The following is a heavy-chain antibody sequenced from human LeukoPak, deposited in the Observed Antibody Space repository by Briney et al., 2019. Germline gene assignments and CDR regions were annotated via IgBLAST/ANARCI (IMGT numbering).Heavy chain of an antibody. Sequence: GGSLRLSCAASVFTLSGYPIHWVRQARRKGLEWVAVISYDGSNKYYADSVKGRFTISRDNSKNTLYLQMNSLRADDTAVYYCARDSAWEWLPDYYFDYWGQGTLVTVSS. D-gene: IGHD5-24*01. CDR2: ISYDGSNK. V-gene: IGHV3-30-3*01. J-gene: IGHJ4*02. CDR1: VFTLSGYP. CDR3: ARDSAWEWLPDYYFDY.